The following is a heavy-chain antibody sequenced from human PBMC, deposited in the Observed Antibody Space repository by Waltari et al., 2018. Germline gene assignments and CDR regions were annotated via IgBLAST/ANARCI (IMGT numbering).Heavy chain of an antibody. CDR2: IIPIHAIA. CDR3: AREANIAIFGMAARGAFDI. CDR1: GGTFSSYA. V-gene: IGHV1-69*04. D-gene: IGHD3-3*01. J-gene: IGHJ3*02. Sequence: QVQLVQSGAEVKKPGSSVKVSCKASGGTFSSYAINWVRQAPGQGLEWMGRIIPIHAIANYAQKCQGRVTITADESTSTAYMELSSLRSDDTAVYYCAREANIAIFGMAARGAFDIWGQGTMVTVSS.